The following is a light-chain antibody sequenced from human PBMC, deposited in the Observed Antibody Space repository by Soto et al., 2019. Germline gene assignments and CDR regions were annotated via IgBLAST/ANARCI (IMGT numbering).Light chain of an antibody. Sequence: DIQMTQSPSSLSASVGDRVTITCQASQDISNYLNWYQQKPGKAPKLLIYDASNLETGVPSRFSGRGSWTAFTFTISSLQPDDIATYYCQQYDNLPYTFGQGTKLHIK. J-gene: IGKJ2*01. CDR2: DAS. CDR3: QQYDNLPYT. CDR1: QDISNY. V-gene: IGKV1-33*01.